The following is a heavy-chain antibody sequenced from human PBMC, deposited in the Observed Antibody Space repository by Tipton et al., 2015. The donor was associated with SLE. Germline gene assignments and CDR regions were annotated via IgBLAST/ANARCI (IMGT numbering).Heavy chain of an antibody. CDR3: ARNYYDNSGYYFGPYL. CDR2: IYYSGST. CDR1: GGSISSGGYY. Sequence: TLSLTCTVSGGSISSGGYYWSWIRQHPGKGLEWIGYIYYSGSTYYNPSLKSRVTVSVDTSKNQFSLKLSSVTAADTAVYYCARNYYDNSGYYFGPYLWGQGTLVTVSS. D-gene: IGHD3-22*01. V-gene: IGHV4-31*03. J-gene: IGHJ4*02.